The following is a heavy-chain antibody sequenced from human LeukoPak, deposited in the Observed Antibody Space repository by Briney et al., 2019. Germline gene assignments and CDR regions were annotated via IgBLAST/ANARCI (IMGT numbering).Heavy chain of an antibody. V-gene: IGHV1-18*01. CDR1: VYTFTQCG. D-gene: IGHD5-12*01. CDR3: ARDGYSAYAGTNLQY. J-gene: IGHJ4*02. CDR2: ISAYNGNT. Sequence: ASVKVSCKASVYTFTQCGVSSGRRAPGQGLEWMGWISAYNGNTNYAQKLQGRVTMTTDTSTSTAYMELRSLRSDDTAVYYCARDGYSAYAGTNLQYWGQGTLVTVSS.